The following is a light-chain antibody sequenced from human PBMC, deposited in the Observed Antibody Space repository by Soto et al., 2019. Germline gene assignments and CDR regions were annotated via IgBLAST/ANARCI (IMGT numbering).Light chain of an antibody. J-gene: IGLJ1*01. CDR1: SSDIRAGYD. Sequence: QSVLTQPPSVSGAPGQMVTTSCPGSSSDIRAGYDVHWYQQLPGTAPKLLIYHNTNRPSGVPDRFSGSKSGTSASLAITGLQAEDEADYYCQSYDSSLSSSVFGTGTKVTV. CDR3: QSYDSSLSSSV. V-gene: IGLV1-40*01. CDR2: HNT.